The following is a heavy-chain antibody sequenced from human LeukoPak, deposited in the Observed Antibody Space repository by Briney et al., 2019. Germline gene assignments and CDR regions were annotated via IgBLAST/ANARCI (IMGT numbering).Heavy chain of an antibody. J-gene: IGHJ4*02. CDR1: GFSVRDFS. V-gene: IGHV3-7*01. D-gene: IGHD1-1*01. Sequence: GGSLRLSCAASGFSVRDFSMAWVRQAPGKGLEWVAHIKEDRTADYYVDSVKGRFSISKDDGKNSLHLQMNSLRVEDTAVYYCVRGGWELDYWGQGTLVSVSS. CDR3: VRGGWELDY. CDR2: IKEDRTAD.